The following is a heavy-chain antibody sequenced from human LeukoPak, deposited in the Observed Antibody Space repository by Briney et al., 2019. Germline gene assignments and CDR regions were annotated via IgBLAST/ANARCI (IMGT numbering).Heavy chain of an antibody. CDR2: ISWDGGST. Sequence: GGPLRLPCAASGFTFDDYTMHWVRQAPGKGREWVSLISWDGGSTYYADSVKGRFTISRDNSKNSLYLQMNSLRTEDTALYYCAKMSVGATGGVDYWGQGTLVTVSS. CDR3: AKMSVGATGGVDY. J-gene: IGHJ4*02. CDR1: GFTFDDYT. D-gene: IGHD1-26*01. V-gene: IGHV3-43*01.